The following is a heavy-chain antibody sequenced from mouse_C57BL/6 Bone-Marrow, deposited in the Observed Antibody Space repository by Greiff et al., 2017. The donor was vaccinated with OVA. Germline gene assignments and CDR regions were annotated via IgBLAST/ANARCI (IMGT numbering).Heavy chain of an antibody. CDR2: ISDGGSYT. J-gene: IGHJ2*01. CDR3: ARVSYDYDPDY. V-gene: IGHV5-4*03. CDR1: GFTFSSYA. Sequence: EVKLVESGGGLVKPGGSLKLSCAASGFTFSSYAMSWVRQTPEKRLEWVATISDGGSYTYYPDNVKGRFTISRDNAKNNLYLQMSHLKSEDTAMYYGARVSYDYDPDYWGQGTTLTVSS. D-gene: IGHD2-4*01.